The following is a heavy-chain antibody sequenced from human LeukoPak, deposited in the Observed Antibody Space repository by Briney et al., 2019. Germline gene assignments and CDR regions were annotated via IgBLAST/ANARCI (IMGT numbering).Heavy chain of an antibody. Sequence: SGPXLVQPTPTLTLTCTFSGVALGTSGMGVGWISQPPGKGLEWLSLSDLDYDKYYSTSLKTRPTISTHTSKNQVVLTMTNMDPVDTATYYCARTTATMITHYYYYYMDVWGKGTTVTVSS. CDR2: SDLDYDK. V-gene: IGHV2-70*01. CDR1: GVALGTSGMG. J-gene: IGHJ6*03. CDR3: ARTTATMITHYYYYYMDV. D-gene: IGHD3-16*01.